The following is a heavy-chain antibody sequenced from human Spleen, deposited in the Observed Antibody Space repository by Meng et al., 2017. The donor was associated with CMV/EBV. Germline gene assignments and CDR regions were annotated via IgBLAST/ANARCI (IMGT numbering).Heavy chain of an antibody. D-gene: IGHD3-3*01. CDR1: GFTFSGSA. CDR2: IRSKTNSYAT. V-gene: IGHV3-73*01. CDR3: TSEYDFWSGYEYSFDY. J-gene: IGHJ4*02. Sequence: LSLTCAASGFTFSGSAVHWVRQASGKGLEWVGLIRSKTNSYATAYSTSVRGRFTISRDDSKNVAYPQLNGLKTEDTALYYCTSEYDFWSGYEYSFDYWGQGTVVTVSS.